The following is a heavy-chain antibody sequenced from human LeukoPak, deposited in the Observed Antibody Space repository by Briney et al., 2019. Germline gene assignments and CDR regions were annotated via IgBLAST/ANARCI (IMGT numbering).Heavy chain of an antibody. Sequence: GASVKVSCKASGYTFTGYYMHWVRQAPGQGLEWMGWINPNSGGTNYAQKFQGRVTMTRDTSISTAYMELSRLRSDDTAVYYCASQGYCSGGSCYLDYWGQGTLVTVSS. CDR2: INPNSGGT. CDR1: GYTFTGYY. V-gene: IGHV1-2*02. J-gene: IGHJ4*02. CDR3: ASQGYCSGGSCYLDY. D-gene: IGHD2-15*01.